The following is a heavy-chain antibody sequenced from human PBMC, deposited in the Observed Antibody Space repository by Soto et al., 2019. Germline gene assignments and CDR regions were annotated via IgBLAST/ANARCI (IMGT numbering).Heavy chain of an antibody. CDR1: GYNFNIYG. J-gene: IGHJ5*02. CDR3: ARDPHEYWTSYWFDP. V-gene: IGHV1-18*01. CDR2: ISAYDGKT. Sequence: ASVKGSFKASGYNFNIYGINWVRQAPGQGLELMGWISAYDGKTTYAEKFQGRVTMTTDASASTAYMELRSLRSDDTAVYYCARDPHEYWTSYWFDPWGQGTLVTVSS. D-gene: IGHD3-3*01.